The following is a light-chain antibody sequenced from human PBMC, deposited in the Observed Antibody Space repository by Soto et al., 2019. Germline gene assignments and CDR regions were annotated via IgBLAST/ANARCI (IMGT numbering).Light chain of an antibody. CDR2: DVS. V-gene: IGKV3-15*01. CDR1: QSVSSG. Sequence: EVVRTEYPATLSVSPGERATLSCRASQSVSSGLAWYQQKPGQAPRLLVYDVSRRATGIPARFSGSGSETEFTLTISSLQSEDFAVYYCQQYNNWPLTFGGGTKVEIK. CDR3: QQYNNWPLT. J-gene: IGKJ4*01.